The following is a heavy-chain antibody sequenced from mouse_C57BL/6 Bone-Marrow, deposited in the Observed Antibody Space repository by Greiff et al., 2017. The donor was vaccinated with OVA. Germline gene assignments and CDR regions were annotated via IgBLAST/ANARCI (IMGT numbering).Heavy chain of an antibody. D-gene: IGHD1-1*01. V-gene: IGHV5-15*01. Sequence: EVQGVESGGGLVQPGGSLKLSCAASGFTFSDYGMAWVRQAPRKGPEWVAFISNLAYSIYYADTVTGRFTISRENAKNTLYLEMSSLRSEDTAMYYWASKGDYCGGSYWYFDVWGTGTTVTVSS. J-gene: IGHJ1*03. CDR3: ASKGDYCGGSYWYFDV. CDR1: GFTFSDYG. CDR2: ISNLAYSI.